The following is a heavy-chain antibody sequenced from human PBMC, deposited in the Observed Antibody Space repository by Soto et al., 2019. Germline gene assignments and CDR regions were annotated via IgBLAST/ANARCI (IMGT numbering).Heavy chain of an antibody. CDR3: ATDIGRFDS. CDR2: ITSSSTYI. D-gene: IGHD1-26*01. Sequence: EAHLVESGGGLVEPGGSLRLSCAASGFTFDIYSMTWVRQTPGKGLEWVSTITSSSTYIYYADSVKGRFTISRDNAKNSLYLQMDSLRAEDTGVFYCATDIGRFDSWGQGTLVTVSS. V-gene: IGHV3-21*01. J-gene: IGHJ4*02. CDR1: GFTFDIYS.